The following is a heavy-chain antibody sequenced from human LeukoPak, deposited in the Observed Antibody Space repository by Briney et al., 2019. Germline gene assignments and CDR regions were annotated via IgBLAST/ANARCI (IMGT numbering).Heavy chain of an antibody. CDR3: VRVDHSLGKTYFDY. J-gene: IGHJ4*02. D-gene: IGHD2-21*01. Sequence: GRSLRLSCTVSGFTFSSYSLNWVRQAPGQGLEWVSSISSSSSFMYYADSVKGRFTISRDNAKNALYLQMNSLRAEDTAVYYCVRVDHSLGKTYFDYWGQGTLVIVSS. CDR2: ISSSSSFM. V-gene: IGHV3-21*01. CDR1: GFTFSSYS.